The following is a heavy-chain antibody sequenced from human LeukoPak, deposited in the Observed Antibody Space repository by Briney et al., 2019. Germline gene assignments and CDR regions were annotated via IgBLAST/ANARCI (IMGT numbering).Heavy chain of an antibody. CDR2: ISNDGRNK. J-gene: IGHJ4*02. CDR3: SKGQWLVEQTFDY. Sequence: GGSLRLSCAASGFTFSSYGIHWVRQAPGKGLEWVAAISNDGRNKYYADSVKGRFTISRDNSKNTLFLQMNSLRAEDTAVYYCSKGQWLVEQTFDYWGQGTLVTVSS. V-gene: IGHV3-30*18. CDR1: GFTFSSYG. D-gene: IGHD6-19*01.